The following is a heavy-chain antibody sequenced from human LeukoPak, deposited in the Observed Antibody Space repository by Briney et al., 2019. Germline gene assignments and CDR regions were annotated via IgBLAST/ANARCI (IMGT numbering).Heavy chain of an antibody. J-gene: IGHJ4*02. V-gene: IGHV4-39*01. CDR1: GGSLSSSSYY. D-gene: IGHD5-18*01. CDR3: ARRLRGYSYGDY. CDR2: IYYSGST. Sequence: SETLSLTCTVSGGSLSSSSYYWGWLRQPPGKGLVWIGSIYYSGSTYYNPSLKSRVTISVDTSKNQFSLKLSSVTAADTAVYYCARRLRGYSYGDYWGQGTLVTVSS.